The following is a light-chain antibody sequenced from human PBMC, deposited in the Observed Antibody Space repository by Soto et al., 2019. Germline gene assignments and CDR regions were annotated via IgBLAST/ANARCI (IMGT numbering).Light chain of an antibody. J-gene: IGKJ1*01. CDR1: QSVSSI. CDR3: QQYNNWPPGT. V-gene: IGKV3-15*01. Sequence: EVVMTQSPATLSVSPGERATLSCRASQSVSSILAWYQQKPGQAPRLLIYGASTRATGIPAKFSGSGSGTEFTLTISSLQSEDFAVYYCQQYNNWPPGTFGQGTKVEI. CDR2: GAS.